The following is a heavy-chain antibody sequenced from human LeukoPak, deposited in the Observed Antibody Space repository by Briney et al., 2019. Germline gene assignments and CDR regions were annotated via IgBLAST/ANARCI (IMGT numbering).Heavy chain of an antibody. CDR2: IYSDATT. CDR3: ARDLEGDIVATIATYYMDV. V-gene: IGHV3-53*01. J-gene: IGHJ6*03. Sequence: GGSLRLSCAASGFTVSTNYVSWVRQAPGKGLEWVSIIYSDATTSYADSVRGRFTISRDNAKNSLYLQMNSLRAEDTAVYYCARDLEGDIVATIATYYMDVWGKGTTVTVSS. CDR1: GFTVSTNY. D-gene: IGHD5-12*01.